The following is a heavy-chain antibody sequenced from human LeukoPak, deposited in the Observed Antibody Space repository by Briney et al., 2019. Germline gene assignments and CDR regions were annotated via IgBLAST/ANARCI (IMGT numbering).Heavy chain of an antibody. CDR3: ARDGDLQPHNWFDA. Sequence: PSETLSLTCTVSGYSISSGYYWGWIRQPPGKGLEWIGRMYTNGVTDYNPSLKSRVTMSVDTSKNQFSLKLTFVTAADTAVYYCARDGDLQPHNWFDAWGQGTLVTVSS. D-gene: IGHD4-11*01. J-gene: IGHJ5*02. CDR1: GYSISSGYY. CDR2: MYTNGVT. V-gene: IGHV4-38-2*02.